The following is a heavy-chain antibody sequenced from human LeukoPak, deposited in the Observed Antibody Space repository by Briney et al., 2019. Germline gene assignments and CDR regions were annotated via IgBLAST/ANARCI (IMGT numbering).Heavy chain of an antibody. CDR1: GFTFSSYG. CDR3: AREVLSGYSSGWYRGFDY. D-gene: IGHD6-19*01. V-gene: IGHV3-33*01. J-gene: IGHJ4*02. Sequence: GGSLRLSCAASGFTFSSYGMHWVRQAPGKGLEWVAVIWHDGSNKYYADSVKGRFTISRDNSKNTLYLQMNSLRAEDTAVYYCAREVLSGYSSGWYRGFDYWGQGTLVTVSS. CDR2: IWHDGSNK.